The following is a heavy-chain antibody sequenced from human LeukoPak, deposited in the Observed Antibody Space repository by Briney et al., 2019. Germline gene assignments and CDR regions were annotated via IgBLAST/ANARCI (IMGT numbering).Heavy chain of an antibody. Sequence: GGSLRLSCAASGFAFSDYWMTWVRQVPGRGPEWVANVNRDGSETYYLDSVKGRFTISKDNAKNSLYLQMNSLRAEDTALYHCARNNGMDVWGQGTTVIVSS. CDR2: VNRDGSET. J-gene: IGHJ6*02. V-gene: IGHV3-7*03. CDR1: GFAFSDYW. CDR3: ARNNGMDV.